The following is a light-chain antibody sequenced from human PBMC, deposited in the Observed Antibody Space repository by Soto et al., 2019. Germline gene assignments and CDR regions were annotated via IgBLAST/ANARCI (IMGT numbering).Light chain of an antibody. V-gene: IGKV3-20*01. Sequence: EIVLTQSPATLSLSPGERATLSCRASPSVTNYLAWYQQKPGQPPRLLIYGAFNRAAGIPARFSGSGSGTDFTLTISRLEPEDFAVYYCQQYGNSPITFGQGTRLEIK. CDR1: PSVTNY. CDR3: QQYGNSPIT. J-gene: IGKJ5*01. CDR2: GAF.